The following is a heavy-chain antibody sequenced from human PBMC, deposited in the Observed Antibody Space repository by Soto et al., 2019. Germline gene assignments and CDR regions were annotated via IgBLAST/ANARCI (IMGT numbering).Heavy chain of an antibody. V-gene: IGHV1-46*01. Sequence: ASVKVSCKASGYTFTIYYMHWVRQAPGQGLEWMGIIDPSGGGTSYAQKFQGRLTMTRDTSTSTVYMELSSLRSEDTAVYYCARDRVDCSGGNCWRSVEDTWGR. CDR2: IDPSGGGT. CDR3: ARDRVDCSGGNCWRSVEDT. J-gene: IGHJ2*01. CDR1: GYTFTIYY. D-gene: IGHD2-15*01.